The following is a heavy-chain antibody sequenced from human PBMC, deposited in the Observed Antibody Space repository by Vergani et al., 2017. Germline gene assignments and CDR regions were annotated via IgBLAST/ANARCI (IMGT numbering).Heavy chain of an antibody. J-gene: IGHJ4*02. CDR2: ISYDGSNK. CDR3: ASVHSSGYYYVLDY. CDR1: GFTFSSYA. V-gene: IGHV3-30-3*01. Sequence: QVQLVESGGGVVQPGRSLRLSCAASGFTFSSYAMHWVRQAPGKGLEWVAVISYDGSNKYYADSVKGRFTISRDNSKNTLYLQMNSLRAEDTAVYYCASVHSSGYYYVLDYWGQGTLVTVSS. D-gene: IGHD3-22*01.